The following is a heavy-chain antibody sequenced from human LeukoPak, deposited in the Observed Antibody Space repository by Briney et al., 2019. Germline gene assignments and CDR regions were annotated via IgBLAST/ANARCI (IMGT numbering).Heavy chain of an antibody. CDR1: GGSINTGRYY. CDR3: ARGEAMDV. Sequence: KSSETLSLTCTVSGGSINTGRYYWSWSRLPAGKGLEWIGRIHTDGSTKYNPSLKSRVTISVDTSKNQFSLKLSSVTAADTAVYYCARGEAMDVWGKGTTVIVSS. CDR2: IHTDGST. V-gene: IGHV4-61*02. J-gene: IGHJ6*04.